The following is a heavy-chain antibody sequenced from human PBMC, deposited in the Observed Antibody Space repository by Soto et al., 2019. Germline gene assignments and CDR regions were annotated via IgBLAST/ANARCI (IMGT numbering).Heavy chain of an antibody. V-gene: IGHV4-61*01. Sequence: SETLSLTCTVSGGSVSSDSHYWSWVRQPPGKGLEWIGYVYYMGATNYNPSLRSRVTISVDTSKNQFSLKLSSVTAADTAVYYCARFSGGPYYYYYGMDVWGQGTTVTVSS. D-gene: IGHD3-10*01. CDR2: VYYMGAT. CDR1: GGSVSSDSHY. CDR3: ARFSGGPYYYYYGMDV. J-gene: IGHJ6*02.